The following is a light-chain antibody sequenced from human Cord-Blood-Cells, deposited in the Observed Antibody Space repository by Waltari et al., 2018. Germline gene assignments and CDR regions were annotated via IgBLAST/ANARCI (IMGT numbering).Light chain of an antibody. J-gene: IGKJ1*01. Sequence: DIQMTQSPSSLSASVGDRVTITCRASQSISSFLNWYQQKPGKAPKLLIYAASSLQSGVPSRFGGSGSGTDFTLTISSLQPEDFATYYCQQSYSTPLWTFGQGTKVEIK. CDR1: QSISSF. CDR3: QQSYSTPLWT. V-gene: IGKV1-39*01. CDR2: AAS.